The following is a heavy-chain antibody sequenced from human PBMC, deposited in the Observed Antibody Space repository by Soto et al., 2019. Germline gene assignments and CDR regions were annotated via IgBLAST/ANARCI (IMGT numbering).Heavy chain of an antibody. CDR1: GYTFTSYD. CDR2: MNPNSGNT. Sequence: GASVKVSCKASGYTFTSYDINRVRQATGQGLEWMGWMNPNSGNTGYAQKFQGRVTMTRNTSISTAYMELSSLRSEDTAVYYCARAQHLGYCSSTSCLPRYYYYGMDVWGQGTTVTVSS. V-gene: IGHV1-8*01. CDR3: ARAQHLGYCSSTSCLPRYYYYGMDV. D-gene: IGHD2-2*01. J-gene: IGHJ6*02.